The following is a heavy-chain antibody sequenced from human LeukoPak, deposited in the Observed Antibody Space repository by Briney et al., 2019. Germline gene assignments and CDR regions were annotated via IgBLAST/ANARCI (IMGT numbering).Heavy chain of an antibody. CDR1: GFTFSYYS. Sequence: GRSLRLSCTASGFTFSYYSMNWVSQAPGKGLEWDSYISGSGTTANYTDSVKGRFTFSRDNAKNSLYLQMNSLRDEDTAVYYCARDSDYYGSGTYPYYFDYWGPGTLVTVAS. V-gene: IGHV3-48*02. CDR3: ARDSDYYGSGTYPYYFDY. CDR2: ISGSGTTA. D-gene: IGHD3-10*01. J-gene: IGHJ4*02.